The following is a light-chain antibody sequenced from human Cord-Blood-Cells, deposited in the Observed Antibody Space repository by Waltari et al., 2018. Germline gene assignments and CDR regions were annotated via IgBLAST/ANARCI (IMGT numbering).Light chain of an antibody. CDR1: QGISSY. Sequence: AIRMTKSLSSLSASTGDRVTITCRASQGISSYLAWYQQKPGKAPKLLIYAASTLQSGVPSRFSGSGSGTDFTLTISCLQSEDFATYYCQQYYSYPLTFGGGTKVEIK. CDR2: AAS. J-gene: IGKJ4*01. CDR3: QQYYSYPLT. V-gene: IGKV1-8*01.